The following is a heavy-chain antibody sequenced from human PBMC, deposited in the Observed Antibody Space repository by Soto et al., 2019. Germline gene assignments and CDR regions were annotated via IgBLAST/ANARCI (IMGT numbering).Heavy chain of an antibody. CDR3: ASPAYGDYGWFDP. J-gene: IGHJ5*02. Sequence: QLQLQESGPGLVKPSETLSHTCTVSGGSISSSSYYWGWIRQPPGKGLEWIGSIYYSGSTYYNPSLKSRVTISVDTSKNQFSLKLSSVTAADTAVYYCASPAYGDYGWFDPWGQGTLVTVSS. CDR2: IYYSGST. CDR1: GGSISSSSYY. D-gene: IGHD4-17*01. V-gene: IGHV4-39*01.